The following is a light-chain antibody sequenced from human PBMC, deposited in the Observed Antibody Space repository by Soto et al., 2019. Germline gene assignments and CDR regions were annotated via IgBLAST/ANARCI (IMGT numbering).Light chain of an antibody. CDR3: QQYSSYSQFT. V-gene: IGKV1-5*03. CDR2: KAS. CDR1: QSTKNW. J-gene: IGKJ3*01. Sequence: DIQMTQSPSTLSASVGDRVTITCRASQSTKNWLAWYQQKTGEDPKLLIYKASTLESGVPARCSGSGSGTEFTLTISCLQPDDVATYYCQQYSSYSQFTFGPGTKVDIK.